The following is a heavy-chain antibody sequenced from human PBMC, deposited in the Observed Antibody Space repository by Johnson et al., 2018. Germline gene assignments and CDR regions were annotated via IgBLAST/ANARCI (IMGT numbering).Heavy chain of an antibody. Sequence: VQLLETGGGVVQPGRSLRLSCATSGFCFSFYGMHWVRQAPGKGLEWVAVISYDGSNKYYGDSGKGRFTISRDNSKNTLYLQMNSLRVEDTAVYYCAKDGSGSHSDWLDPWGQGTLVTVSS. CDR3: AKDGSGSHSDWLDP. D-gene: IGHD1-26*01. CDR1: GFCFSFYG. CDR2: ISYDGSNK. J-gene: IGHJ5*02. V-gene: IGHV3-30*18.